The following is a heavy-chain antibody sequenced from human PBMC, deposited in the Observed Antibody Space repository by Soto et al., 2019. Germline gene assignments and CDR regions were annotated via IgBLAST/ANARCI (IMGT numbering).Heavy chain of an antibody. CDR3: ASYKVVPAAIFDY. CDR1: GGSISSYY. V-gene: IGHV4-59*01. D-gene: IGHD2-2*01. Sequence: PSETLSLTCTVSGGSISSYYWSWIRQPPGKGLEWVWYIYYSGSTNYNASLKSRVTISVDTSKNQFSLKLTSVTAADTAVYYCASYKVVPAAIFDYGGQGTLVPVSS. CDR2: IYYSGST. J-gene: IGHJ4*02.